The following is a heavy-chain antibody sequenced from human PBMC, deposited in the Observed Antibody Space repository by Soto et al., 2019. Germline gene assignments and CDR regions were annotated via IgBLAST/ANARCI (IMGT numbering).Heavy chain of an antibody. D-gene: IGHD3-3*01. V-gene: IGHV5-51*01. J-gene: IGHJ3*02. CDR1: GYSFTNYW. CDR2: IYPADSDT. CDR3: ARGRRPYYDFWSGYPIGAFDI. Sequence: GGSLRLSCKGSGYSFTNYWIGWVRQMPGKGLEWMGIIYPADSDTRYSPSFQGQVTISADKSISTAYLQWSSLKASDTAMYYCARGRRPYYDFWSGYPIGAFDIWGQGTMVTVSS.